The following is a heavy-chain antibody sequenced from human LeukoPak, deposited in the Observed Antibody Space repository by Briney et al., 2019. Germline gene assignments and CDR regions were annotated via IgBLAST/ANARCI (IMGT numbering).Heavy chain of an antibody. Sequence: GGSLRLSCAASGFTFSSHWMNWVRQAPGKGLEWVANIKQDGSEKYYVDSVKGRFTISRDNAKNSLYLQMNSLGVEDTAVYYCARNRGISDWGQGTLVTVSS. CDR2: IKQDGSEK. V-gene: IGHV3-7*01. D-gene: IGHD3-10*01. CDR1: GFTFSSHW. J-gene: IGHJ4*02. CDR3: ARNRGISD.